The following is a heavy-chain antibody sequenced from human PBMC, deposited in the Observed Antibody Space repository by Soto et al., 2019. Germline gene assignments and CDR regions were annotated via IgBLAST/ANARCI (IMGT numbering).Heavy chain of an antibody. CDR2: ISFDGSEK. CDR1: GFTFSIYG. Sequence: QVQLVESGGGVVQPGRSLRLSCAASGFTFSIYGMHWVRHAPGKGLEWVAMISFDGSEKYYTDSVKGRFHISRDSSKNKMYLQMASVRVEDTAVYYCARDRRLYCSDAFDIWGQGTTVTVSS. V-gene: IGHV3-30*03. D-gene: IGHD1-26*01. CDR3: ARDRRLYCSDAFDI. J-gene: IGHJ3*02.